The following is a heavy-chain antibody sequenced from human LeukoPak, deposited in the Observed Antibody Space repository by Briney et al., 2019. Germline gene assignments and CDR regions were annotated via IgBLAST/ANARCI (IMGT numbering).Heavy chain of an antibody. V-gene: IGHV1-69*04. CDR1: GGTFSSYA. CDR2: IIPILGIA. J-gene: IGHJ4*02. CDR3: ARGAVAGPGYFDY. Sequence: WASVKVSCKASGGTFSSYAISWVRHAPEQGLEWMGRIIPILGIANYAQKFQGRATITADKSTSTAYMELSSLRSEDTAVYYCARGAVAGPGYFDYWGQGTLVTVSS. D-gene: IGHD6-19*01.